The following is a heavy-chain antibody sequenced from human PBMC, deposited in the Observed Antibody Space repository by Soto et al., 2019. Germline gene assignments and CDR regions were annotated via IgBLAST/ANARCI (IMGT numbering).Heavy chain of an antibody. Sequence: FRPTLVNTTHTLTQTCTFSGFSLSKSGVGVGWIRQPPGKALEWLALIYWNDDKRYSPSLESRLTITKDTSKNQVVLTMTNMDPVDTATYCCAHTRGDFWSGYYTTSFDYWGQGTLVTVSS. V-gene: IGHV2-5*01. D-gene: IGHD3-3*01. CDR3: AHTRGDFWSGYYTTSFDY. CDR1: GFSLSKSGVG. J-gene: IGHJ4*02. CDR2: IYWNDDK.